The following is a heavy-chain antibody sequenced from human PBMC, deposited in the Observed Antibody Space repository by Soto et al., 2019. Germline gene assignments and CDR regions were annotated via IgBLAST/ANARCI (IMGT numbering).Heavy chain of an antibody. D-gene: IGHD1-26*01. J-gene: IGHJ4*02. Sequence: QVQLVQSGAELKKPGASVKVSCKASGNTVPNYAIHWVRQAPGQRLEWMGWINGGNGNTYYSEHFQGRVTLTRDTSAGTVYMQLSSLTSEDTAVYYCARDDSCFSGSHYIDYFNYWGQGALVTVSS. CDR2: INGGNGNT. V-gene: IGHV1-3*01. CDR1: GNTVPNYA. CDR3: ARDDSCFSGSHYIDYFNY.